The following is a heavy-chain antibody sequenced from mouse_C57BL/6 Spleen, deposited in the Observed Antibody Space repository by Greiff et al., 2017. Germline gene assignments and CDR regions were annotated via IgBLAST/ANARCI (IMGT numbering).Heavy chain of an antibody. J-gene: IGHJ2*01. V-gene: IGHV5-6*01. CDR1: GFTFSSYG. CDR2: ISSGGSYT. Sequence: EVQLQESGGDLVKPEGSLKLSCAASGFTFSSYGMSWVRQTPDKRLEWVATISSGGSYTYYPDSVKGRFTISRDNAKNTLYLQMSSLKSEDTAMDDCASLTRVTTGGDYWGQGTTLTVSS. CDR3: ASLTRVTTGGDY. D-gene: IGHD2-2*01.